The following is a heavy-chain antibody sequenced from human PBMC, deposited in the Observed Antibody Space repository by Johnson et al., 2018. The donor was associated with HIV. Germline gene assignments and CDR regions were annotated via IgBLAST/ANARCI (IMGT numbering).Heavy chain of an antibody. V-gene: IGHV3-30*03. D-gene: IGHD3-16*01. CDR2: ISYDGSNK. Sequence: HVQLVESGGGVVQPGRSLRLSCAASGFTFSSYGMHWVRQAPGKGLEWVAVISYDGSNKYYADSVKGRFTISRDNSKNTLHLQMNSLRGEDTAVYYCATDQVGRSYGGKYQIWGQGTMVTVSS. CDR1: GFTFSSYG. CDR3: ATDQVGRSYGGKYQI. J-gene: IGHJ3*02.